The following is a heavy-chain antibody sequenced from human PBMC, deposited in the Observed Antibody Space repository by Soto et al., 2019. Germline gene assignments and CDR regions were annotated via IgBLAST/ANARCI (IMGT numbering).Heavy chain of an antibody. Sequence: SETRSLTCTVSGGSISSGGYYWSWIRQHPGKGLEWIGYIYYSGSTYYNPSLKSRVTISVDTSKNQFSLKLSSVTAADTAVYYCARAGPYDILTGYYNGMDVWGQGTTVTVSS. CDR2: IYYSGST. V-gene: IGHV4-31*03. D-gene: IGHD3-9*01. J-gene: IGHJ6*02. CDR3: ARAGPYDILTGYYNGMDV. CDR1: GGSISSGGYY.